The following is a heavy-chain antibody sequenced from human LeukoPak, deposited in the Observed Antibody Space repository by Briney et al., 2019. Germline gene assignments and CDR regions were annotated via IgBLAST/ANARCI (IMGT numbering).Heavy chain of an antibody. D-gene: IGHD2-15*01. V-gene: IGHV5-51*01. J-gene: IGHJ4*02. CDR1: TYTFTSHW. Sequence: GESLKISCNGSTYTFTSHWIGWVRQMPGKGLEWMGIIFPGDSDTAYSPSFRSQVTISADQSINTAYLQWNSLKTSDTAIYYCVRLSGRSNFDSWGQGTRVTVSS. CDR2: IFPGDSDT. CDR3: VRLSGRSNFDS.